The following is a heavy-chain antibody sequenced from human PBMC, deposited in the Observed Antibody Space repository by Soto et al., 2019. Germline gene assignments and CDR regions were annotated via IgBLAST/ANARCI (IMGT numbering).Heavy chain of an antibody. V-gene: IGHV4-31*03. J-gene: IGHJ4*02. Sequence: SETLSLTCTVSGGSISSGGYYWSWIRQHPGKGLEWIGYIYYSGSTYYNPSLKSRVTISVDTSKNQFSLKLSSVTAADTAVYYCARSPRTGTNKWSIDYWGQGTLVTVSS. CDR1: GGSISSGGYY. CDR3: ARSPRTGTNKWSIDY. CDR2: IYYSGST. D-gene: IGHD1-1*01.